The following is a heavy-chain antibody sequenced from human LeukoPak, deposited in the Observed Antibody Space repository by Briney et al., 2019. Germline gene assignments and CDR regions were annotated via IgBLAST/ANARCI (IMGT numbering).Heavy chain of an antibody. CDR3: ARSRWELLFQNFDY. CDR2: INPNSGGT. CDR1: GYTFTGYY. Sequence: ASVKVSCKASGYTFTGYYMHWVRQAPGQGLEWMGWINPNSGGTNYAQKFQGRVTMTRDTSISTAYMELSRLRSDDTAVYYCARSRWELLFQNFDYWGQGTLVTVSS. J-gene: IGHJ4*02. V-gene: IGHV1-2*02. D-gene: IGHD1-26*01.